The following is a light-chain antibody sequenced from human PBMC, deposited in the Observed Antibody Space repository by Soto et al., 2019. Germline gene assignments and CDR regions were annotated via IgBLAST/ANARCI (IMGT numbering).Light chain of an antibody. V-gene: IGLV1-44*01. J-gene: IGLJ2*01. Sequence: QTVVAQPPSAAGTPGQRVTISCSGSISNIGSNIVSWYQQLPGTAPKLLIYSNNQRPSGVPDRFSGSMSGTSASLAISGLQSEDEADYYCAAWDDSLNGVVFGGGTQLTVL. CDR3: AAWDDSLNGVV. CDR1: ISNIGSNI. CDR2: SNN.